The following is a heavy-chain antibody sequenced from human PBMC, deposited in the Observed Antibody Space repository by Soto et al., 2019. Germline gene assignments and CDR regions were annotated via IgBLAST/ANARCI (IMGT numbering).Heavy chain of an antibody. J-gene: IGHJ3*01. CDR1: GFTFSSYE. Sequence: GGSLRLSCAASGFTFSSYEMYWVRQAPGKGLEWVSYISNSGNTIYYADSVKGRFTISRDNAKESLYLQIKSLRSEDTAVYFCVREYCAGGACSDAFDLWGQGTLVTVSS. CDR3: VREYCAGGACSDAFDL. D-gene: IGHD2-21*01. V-gene: IGHV3-48*03. CDR2: ISNSGNTI.